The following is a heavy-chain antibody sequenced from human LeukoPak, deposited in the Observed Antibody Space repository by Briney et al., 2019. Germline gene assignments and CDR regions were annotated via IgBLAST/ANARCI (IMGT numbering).Heavy chain of an antibody. CDR3: VKLDWGYYNT. CDR2: ISSNGDIT. V-gene: IGHV3-64D*09. CDR1: GFTFSTYA. D-gene: IGHD7-27*01. Sequence: GGSLRLSCSASGFTFSTYAMHWVRQAPGKGLEYVTAISSNGDITYYADSVKGRFTISRDNSKNALFLQMSSLRTEDTAMYYCVKLDWGYYNTWGQGTLVTVSS. J-gene: IGHJ5*02.